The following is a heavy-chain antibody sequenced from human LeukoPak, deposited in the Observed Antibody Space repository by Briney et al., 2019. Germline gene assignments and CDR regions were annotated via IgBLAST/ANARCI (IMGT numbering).Heavy chain of an antibody. J-gene: IGHJ3*02. CDR3: ARDLLTATVTNFAFDI. V-gene: IGHV1-69*01. CDR1: GGTFSSYA. CDR2: IIPIFGTA. Sequence: SVTVSCKASGGTFSSYAISWVRQSPGQRLEWMGGIIPIFGTANYAQKFQGRVTIPADESTSTAYMDLSSLRSEDTDVYYCARDLLTATVTNFAFDIWGQGTMVTVSS. D-gene: IGHD4-17*01.